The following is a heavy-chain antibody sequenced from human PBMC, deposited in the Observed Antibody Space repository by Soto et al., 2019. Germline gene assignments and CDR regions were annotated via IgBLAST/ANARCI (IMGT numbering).Heavy chain of an antibody. V-gene: IGHV3-30-3*01. CDR2: ISYDGSNK. D-gene: IGHD3-22*01. Sequence: QVQLVESGGGVAQPGRSLRLSCAASGFTFSSYPMHWVRQAPGKGREWGAVISYDGSNKYYADSVKGRFTISRDNSKNTLYLQMNSLRAEDTAVYYCARGPVYYYDSSGYYYFRYFDYWGQGTLVTVSS. J-gene: IGHJ4*02. CDR1: GFTFSSYP. CDR3: ARGPVYYYDSSGYYYFRYFDY.